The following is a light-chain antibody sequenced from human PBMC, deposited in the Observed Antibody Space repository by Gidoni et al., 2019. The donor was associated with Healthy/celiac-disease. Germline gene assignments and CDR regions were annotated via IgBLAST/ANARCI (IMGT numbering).Light chain of an antibody. CDR1: SLRSYY. CDR2: GKN. Sequence: SSVLTQDPAVSVAFGQTVRITCQGDSLRSYYASWYQQKPGQAPVLVIYGKNNRPSGIPDRFSGSSSGNTASLTITGAQAEDEADYYCNSRDSSGNHHVVFGGGTKLTVL. J-gene: IGLJ2*01. V-gene: IGLV3-19*01. CDR3: NSRDSSGNHHVV.